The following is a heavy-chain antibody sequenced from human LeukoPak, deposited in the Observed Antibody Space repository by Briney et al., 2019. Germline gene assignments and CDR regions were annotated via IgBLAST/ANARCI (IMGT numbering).Heavy chain of an antibody. Sequence: PGRPLRLSCAASGFTFSSYGMHWVRQAPGKGLEWVAVISYDGRNKYYADSVKGRFTISRDNSKNTLYLQMNSLRAEDTAVYYCAKMDIDWLLYYWGQGTLVTVSS. CDR1: GFTFSSYG. CDR2: ISYDGRNK. J-gene: IGHJ4*02. V-gene: IGHV3-30*18. D-gene: IGHD3-9*01. CDR3: AKMDIDWLLYY.